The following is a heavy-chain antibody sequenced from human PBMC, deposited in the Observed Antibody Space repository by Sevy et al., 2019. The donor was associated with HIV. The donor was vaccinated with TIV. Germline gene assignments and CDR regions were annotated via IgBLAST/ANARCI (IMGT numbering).Heavy chain of an antibody. CDR3: AKQWGWICSHDVCSPYYSDS. D-gene: IGHD2-15*01. CDR1: GFAFRTFW. V-gene: IGHV3-7*01. CDR2: IKQDGSFK. J-gene: IGHJ4*02. Sequence: GGSLRLSCAASGFAFRTFWMSWVRQAPGKGLEWVANIKQDGSFKYYMNSVKVRFTISRDNAKNSLYLQMSSLTVEDTAVYYCAKQWGWICSHDVCSPYYSDSWGQGTLVTVSS.